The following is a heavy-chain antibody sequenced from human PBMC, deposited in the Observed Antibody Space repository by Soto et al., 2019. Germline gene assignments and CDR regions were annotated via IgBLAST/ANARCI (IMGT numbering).Heavy chain of an antibody. CDR3: ARDLPNWIFGYYYYGMDV. Sequence: PGGSWRLSCAASGFTFSGYWTHWGRQAPGKGLVWFSRINSDGSSTSSADSVKGRFTISRDNAKNTLYLQMNSLRAEDTAVYYCARDLPNWIFGYYYYGMDVWGQGTTVTVSS. J-gene: IGHJ6*02. V-gene: IGHV3-74*01. CDR2: INSDGSST. CDR1: GFTFSGYW. D-gene: IGHD1-20*01.